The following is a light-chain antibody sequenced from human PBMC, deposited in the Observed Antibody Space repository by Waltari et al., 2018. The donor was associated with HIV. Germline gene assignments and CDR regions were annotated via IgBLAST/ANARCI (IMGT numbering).Light chain of an antibody. V-gene: IGLV2-8*01. CDR3: SSYAGSNNWVV. J-gene: IGLJ2*01. CDR1: SSDVGGYKY. Sequence: QSALTQPPSASGSPGQSVTISCTGTSSDVGGYKYVSWYQQHPGKAPKLMIYDCSRRPPGVPDVFSGSKSVNTASLTVSGLQAEDEADYYCSSYAGSNNWVVFGGGTKLTVL. CDR2: DCS.